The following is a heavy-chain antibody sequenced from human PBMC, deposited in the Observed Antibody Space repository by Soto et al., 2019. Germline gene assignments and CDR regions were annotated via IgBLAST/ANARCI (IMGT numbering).Heavy chain of an antibody. D-gene: IGHD1-26*01. CDR1: PGSLRSYY. Sequence: QVQLQESGPGLVKPSETLSLTCTVSPGSLRSYYWSWIRQPPGKGLEWVGYFYYRGSINYSPSLKSRVTLSVDAAKSEFTIKLSSVTAADTAVYYCARLTPYAIDTSFPDYWGEGTLVTVSS. CDR3: ARLTPYAIDTSFPDY. J-gene: IGHJ4*02. V-gene: IGHV4-59*08. CDR2: FYYRGSI.